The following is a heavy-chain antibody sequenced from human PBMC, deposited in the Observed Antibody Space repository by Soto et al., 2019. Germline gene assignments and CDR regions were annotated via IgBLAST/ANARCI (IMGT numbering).Heavy chain of an antibody. CDR3: AKGSRDARPYYLDY. D-gene: IGHD6-6*01. V-gene: IGHV3-23*01. Sequence: EVHLLESGGGLEQPGGSLRLSCAASGFTFTSSTMSWVRQAPGKGLAWVSAISGGGGSTYSADSGKGRFTISRDNSKNTVYLQMNSLRAEDTAVYYCAKGSRDARPYYLDYWGQGTLVTVSS. CDR2: ISGGGGST. CDR1: GFTFTSST. J-gene: IGHJ4*02.